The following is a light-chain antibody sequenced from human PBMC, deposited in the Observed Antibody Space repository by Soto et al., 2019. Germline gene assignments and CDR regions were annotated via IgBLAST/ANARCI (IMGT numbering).Light chain of an antibody. CDR3: QQTYITPRP. Sequence: IRSSPSSSSVPESAGDRVTXTCRASQRISSGLNWYQQKPGKAPKILIYAASTLESGVPSRFSGSGSETDFTLTISSLQPEDFATYYCQQTYITPRPFGQRAKVDNK. CDR1: QRISSG. J-gene: IGKJ1*01. CDR2: AAS. V-gene: IGKV1-39*01.